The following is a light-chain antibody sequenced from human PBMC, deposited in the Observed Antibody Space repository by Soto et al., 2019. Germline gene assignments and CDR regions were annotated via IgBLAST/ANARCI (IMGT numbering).Light chain of an antibody. CDR1: ESVSSSY. Sequence: EVVLTQCPCTLSLSPRARATLSCRASESVSSSYVAWYQQIPGQTPRLLIYGASSRATGIPDRFSGSGSGTDFTLTISRLEPEDFAVYYCQQYGSIPWTFGQGTKVDIK. CDR2: GAS. J-gene: IGKJ1*01. CDR3: QQYGSIPWT. V-gene: IGKV3-20*01.